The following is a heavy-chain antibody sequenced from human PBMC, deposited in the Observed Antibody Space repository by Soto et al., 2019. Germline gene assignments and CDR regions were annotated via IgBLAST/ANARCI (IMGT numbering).Heavy chain of an antibody. J-gene: IGHJ4*02. V-gene: IGHV1-46*01. CDR2: INPSGGST. Sequence: QVQLVQSGAEVKKPGASVKVSCKASGYIFTNHYIHWVRQAPGQGLEWMGIINPSGGSTNYLQKCQGRVTMTRDTSTSTVYMELGSLRSEDTAVYFCARADYYDRSGFYYDYWGQGTLVTVSS. CDR3: ARADYYDRSGFYYDY. D-gene: IGHD3-22*01. CDR1: GYIFTNHY.